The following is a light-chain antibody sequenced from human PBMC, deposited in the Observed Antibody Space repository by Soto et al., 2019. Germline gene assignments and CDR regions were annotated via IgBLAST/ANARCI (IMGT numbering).Light chain of an antibody. CDR1: SSNVGTYDL. CDR2: KGT. Sequence: QSVLTQPASVSASPGQSVTISCTGTSSNVGTYDLVSWYQHHPDKAPKLIIYKGTKRPSGISSRFSGSKSGNTASLTISGLQAEDDADYYCCSFAVGAALVFGGGTKVTVL. V-gene: IGLV2-23*01. J-gene: IGLJ2*01. CDR3: CSFAVGAALV.